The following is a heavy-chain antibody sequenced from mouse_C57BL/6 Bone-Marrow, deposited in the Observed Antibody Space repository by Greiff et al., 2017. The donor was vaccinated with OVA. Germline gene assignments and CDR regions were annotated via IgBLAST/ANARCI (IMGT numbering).Heavy chain of an antibody. CDR1: GYTFTDYE. D-gene: IGHD2-4*01. Sequence: QVQLKESGAELVRPGASVTLSCKASGYTFTDYEMHWVKQTPVHGLEWIGAIDPETGGTAYNQKFKGKAILTADKSSSTAYMELRSLTSEDSAVYYCTRRGYDYDDYWGQGTTLTVSS. CDR2: IDPETGGT. V-gene: IGHV1-15*01. J-gene: IGHJ2*01. CDR3: TRRGYDYDDY.